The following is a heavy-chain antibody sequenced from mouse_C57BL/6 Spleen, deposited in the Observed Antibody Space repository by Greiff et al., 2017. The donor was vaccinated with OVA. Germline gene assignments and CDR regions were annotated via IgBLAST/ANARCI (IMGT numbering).Heavy chain of an antibody. CDR1: GYTFTSYW. J-gene: IGHJ1*03. D-gene: IGHD1-1*01. V-gene: IGHV1-55*01. Sequence: QVQLQQPGAELVKPGASVKMSCKASGYTFTSYWITWVKQRPGQGLEWIGDIYPGSGSTNYNEKFQSKATLTVDTSSSTAYLQLRSLTSADSAVYYCARDYGSYWYFDVWGTGTTVTVSS. CDR2: IYPGSGST. CDR3: ARDYGSYWYFDV.